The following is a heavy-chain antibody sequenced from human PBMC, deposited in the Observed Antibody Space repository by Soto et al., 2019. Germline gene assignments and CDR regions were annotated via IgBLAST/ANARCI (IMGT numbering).Heavy chain of an antibody. CDR1: GFTFSSYW. V-gene: IGHV3-74*01. J-gene: IGHJ4*02. Sequence: EVQLVESGGGLVQPGGSLRLSCAASGFTFSSYWMHWVRQAPGKGLVWVSRINSDGSSTSYADSVKGRFTISRDNAKNTLYLQMNSLRADDTAVYYCARSAYDYIWGSYLLYFDYWGQGTLVTVSS. CDR3: ARSAYDYIWGSYLLYFDY. D-gene: IGHD3-16*01. CDR2: INSDGSST.